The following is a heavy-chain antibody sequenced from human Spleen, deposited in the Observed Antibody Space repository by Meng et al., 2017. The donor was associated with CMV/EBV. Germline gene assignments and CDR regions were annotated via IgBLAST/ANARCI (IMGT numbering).Heavy chain of an antibody. V-gene: IGHV3-30*02. CDR2: IRYDGSDK. CDR1: GFNFSIFG. Sequence: GESLKISCAASGFNFSIFGMHWVRQAPGKGLEWVAFIRYDGSDKYFADSVKGRFTISRDNSKNTLYLQMNSLRAEDTAVYYCANVVPDAIYYYYYGTDVWGQGTTVTVSS. D-gene: IGHD2-2*01. CDR3: ANVVPDAIYYYYYGTDV. J-gene: IGHJ6*02.